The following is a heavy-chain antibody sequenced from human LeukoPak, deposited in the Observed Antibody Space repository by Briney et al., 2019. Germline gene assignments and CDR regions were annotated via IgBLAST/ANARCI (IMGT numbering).Heavy chain of an antibody. J-gene: IGHJ6*03. Sequence: PSETLSLTCTVSGGSISSSSYYWGWIRRSPGKGLEWIGSIYYSGSTYNNPSLRSRITISVDTSKNHFSLKLTSVTAADTAVYYCARLVSSDHDYQYYYMDVWGKGTTVTVSS. CDR3: ARLVSSDHDYQYYYMDV. D-gene: IGHD6-6*01. CDR2: IYYSGST. CDR1: GGSISSSSYY. V-gene: IGHV4-39*02.